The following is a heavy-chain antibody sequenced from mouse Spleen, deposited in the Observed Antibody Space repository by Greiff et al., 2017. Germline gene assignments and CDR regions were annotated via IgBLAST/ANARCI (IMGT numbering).Heavy chain of an antibody. CDR3: ARGSSYDY. J-gene: IGHJ4*01. V-gene: IGHV5-17*02. CDR1: GFTFSSFG. D-gene: IGHD1-1*01. Sequence: DVMLVESGGGLVQPGGSRKLSCAASGFTFSSFGMHWVRQAPEKGLEWVAYISSGSSTIYYADTVKGRFTISRDNPKNTLFLQMTSLRSEDTAMYYCARGSSYDYWGQGTSVTVSS. CDR2: ISSGSSTI.